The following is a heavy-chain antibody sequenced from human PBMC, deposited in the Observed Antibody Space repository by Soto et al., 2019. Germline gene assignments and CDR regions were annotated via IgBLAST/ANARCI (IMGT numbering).Heavy chain of an antibody. J-gene: IGHJ4*02. Sequence: EVHLVESGGGLVKPGGSLRLSCAASGFSFSKAWMNWVRQAPGKGLEWVGRIKSQTDGGTTEYGAPVRGRFTISRDDSTNSLYLQMISLRTEDTAVYYCNSFSVVTANEYWGQGALVTVSS. CDR1: GFSFSKAW. CDR3: NSFSVVTANEY. CDR2: IKSQTDGGTT. V-gene: IGHV3-15*07. D-gene: IGHD2-21*02.